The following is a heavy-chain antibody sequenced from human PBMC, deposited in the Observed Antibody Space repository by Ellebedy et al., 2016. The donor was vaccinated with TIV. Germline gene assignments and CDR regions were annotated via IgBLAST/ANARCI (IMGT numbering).Heavy chain of an antibody. D-gene: IGHD5-12*01. CDR1: GYTFTSYG. CDR2: ISAYNGNT. J-gene: IGHJ4*02. Sequence: AASVKVSCKASGYTFTSYGISWVRQAPGQGLEWMGWISAYNGNTNYAQKLQGRVTMTTDTSTRTAYMELRSLRSDDTAVYYCARVMVGYSGYGANIYYFDYWGQGTLVTVSS. CDR3: ARVMVGYSGYGANIYYFDY. V-gene: IGHV1-18*01.